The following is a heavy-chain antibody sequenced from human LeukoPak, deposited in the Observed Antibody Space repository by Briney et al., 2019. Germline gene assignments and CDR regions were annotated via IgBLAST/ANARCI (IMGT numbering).Heavy chain of an antibody. V-gene: IGHV4-59*07. Sequence: SSDTLSLTCTVSGGSISSYYWSWIRQPPGMGLEWIGYIYYSGTNYNPSLKSRVTISVDTSKNQFSLKLSSVTAADTAVYYCARGLRSFDSSSPFDYWGQGTLVTVSS. J-gene: IGHJ4*02. CDR1: GGSISSYY. D-gene: IGHD3-9*01. CDR2: IYYSGT. CDR3: ARGLRSFDSSSPFDY.